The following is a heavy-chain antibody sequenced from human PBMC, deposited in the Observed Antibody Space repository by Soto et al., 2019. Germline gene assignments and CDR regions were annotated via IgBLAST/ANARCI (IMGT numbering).Heavy chain of an antibody. Sequence: SQTLSLTCAISGDSVSSNSAAWNWIRQSPSRGLEWLGRTYYRSKWYNDYAVSVKSRITINPDTSKNQFYLQLNSVTHEDTAVYYCAREKGGYDLYYYYGMDVWGPGTTVTVYS. J-gene: IGHJ6*02. CDR3: AREKGGYDLYYYYGMDV. V-gene: IGHV6-1*01. D-gene: IGHD5-12*01. CDR1: GDSVSSNSAA. CDR2: TYYRSKWYN.